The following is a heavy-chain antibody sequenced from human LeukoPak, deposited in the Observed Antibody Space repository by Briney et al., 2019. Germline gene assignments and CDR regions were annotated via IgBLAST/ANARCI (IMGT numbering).Heavy chain of an antibody. Sequence: GGSLRLSCAASGFTFSSYAMSWVRQAPGKGLEWVSAISGSGGSTYYADSVKGRFTISRDNSKNTLYLQMNSLRAEDTAVYYCAKAVSFAARRSNYFDYWGQGTLVTVSS. J-gene: IGHJ4*02. V-gene: IGHV3-23*01. CDR2: ISGSGGST. D-gene: IGHD6-6*01. CDR1: GFTFSSYA. CDR3: AKAVSFAARRSNYFDY.